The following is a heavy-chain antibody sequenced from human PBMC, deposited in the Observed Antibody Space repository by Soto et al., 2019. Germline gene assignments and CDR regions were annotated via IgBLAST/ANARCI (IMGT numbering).Heavy chain of an antibody. CDR3: TRPSHDYYDSGSYLARDY. CDR2: IKQDGNEI. V-gene: IGHV3-7*03. CDR1: GFTFSNYW. D-gene: IGHD3-10*01. J-gene: IGHJ4*02. Sequence: PGGSLRLSCAASGFTFSNYWMSWVRQAPGKGLDWIVNIKQDGNEIHYVDSVKGRFTISRDDSKNTAYLQMNSLKTEDTAVYYCTRPSHDYYDSGSYLARDYWGQGTLVTVSS.